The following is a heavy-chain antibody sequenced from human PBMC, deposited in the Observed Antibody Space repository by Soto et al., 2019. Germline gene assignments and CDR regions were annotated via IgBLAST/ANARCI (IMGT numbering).Heavy chain of an antibody. CDR1: VFSFTTAGVA. D-gene: IGHD5-12*01. J-gene: IGHJ4*02. CDR2: IYYNDAR. CDR3: AHSDGGYEIIYFDF. V-gene: IGHV2-5*01. Sequence: QITLQQSGPTLVKPTQTLTLTCTFSVFSFTTAGVAVGSIRQTPGGALEWLTLIYYNDARRFSPSLKTRPTITGDTSKNQVVLSLTNVDPGDTATYFCAHSDGGYEIIYFDFWGQGIPVTGSS.